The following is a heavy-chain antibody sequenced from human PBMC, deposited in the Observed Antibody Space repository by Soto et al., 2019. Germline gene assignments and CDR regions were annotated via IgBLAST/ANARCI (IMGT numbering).Heavy chain of an antibody. J-gene: IGHJ4*02. Sequence: GGSLILSCAASGFTFNTYSINGVRQAPGKGLEWLSYISASGNTIYYADSVKGRFTISRDNAKNSLYLQMNSLRGEDTAVYYCARVGATIADFDYWGQGTPVTVSS. CDR1: GFTFNTYS. CDR3: ARVGATIADFDY. V-gene: IGHV3-48*01. CDR2: ISASGNTI. D-gene: IGHD1-26*01.